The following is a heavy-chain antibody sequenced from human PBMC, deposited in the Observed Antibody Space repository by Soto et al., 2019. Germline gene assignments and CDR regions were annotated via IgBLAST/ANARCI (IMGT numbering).Heavy chain of an antibody. V-gene: IGHV3-7*03. D-gene: IGHD2-2*01. J-gene: IGHJ4*02. CDR2: MNQDGSQK. Sequence: GGSLTLSCATSGFTFGNYWMAWVRQAPGKGLEWVANMNQDGSQKYYVDSVKGRFTLSRDNAGKSLYLQMNSLRAEDTAVYYCATYCSGSSCYTFDYWGQGTLVTVSS. CDR1: GFTFGNYW. CDR3: ATYCSGSSCYTFDY.